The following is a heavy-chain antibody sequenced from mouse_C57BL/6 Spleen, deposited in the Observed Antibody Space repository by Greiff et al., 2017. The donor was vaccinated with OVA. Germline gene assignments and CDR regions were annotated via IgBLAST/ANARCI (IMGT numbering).Heavy chain of an antibody. CDR2: IRNKANGYTT. CDR3: ARYHSRGDYFDY. V-gene: IGHV7-3*01. Sequence: DVMLVESGGGLVQPGGSLSLSCAASGFTFTDYYMSWVRQPPGKALEWLGFIRNKANGYTTEYSASVKGRFTISRDNSQSILYLQMNALRAEDSATYYCARYHSRGDYFDYWGQGTTLTVSS. CDR1: GFTFTDYY. J-gene: IGHJ2*01.